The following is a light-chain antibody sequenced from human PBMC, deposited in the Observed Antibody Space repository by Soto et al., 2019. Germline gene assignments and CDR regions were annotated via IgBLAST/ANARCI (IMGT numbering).Light chain of an antibody. Sequence: SYELTQPPSVSVAPGQTASITCGVNHSGGKSVHWYQRKAGQAPGLVVYDDYERPSGIPEGFSGSNSGNTATLTITRVEAGDEADYYCQVWDSSSDRVEFGGGTKVTLL. J-gene: IGLJ2*01. V-gene: IGLV3-21*02. CDR2: DDY. CDR3: QVWDSSSDRVE. CDR1: HSGGKS.